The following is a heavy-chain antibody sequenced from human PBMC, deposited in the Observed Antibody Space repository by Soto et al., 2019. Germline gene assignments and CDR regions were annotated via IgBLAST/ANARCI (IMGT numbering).Heavy chain of an antibody. J-gene: IGHJ4*02. V-gene: IGHV4-59*01. D-gene: IGHD3-16*02. CDR2: IYYSGST. CDR3: ARGRLRLGELSLIY. CDR1: GGSISSYY. Sequence: PSETLSLTCTVSGGSISSYYWSWIRQPPGKGLEWIGYIYYSGSTNYNPSLKSRVTISVDTSKNQFSLKLSSVTAAGTAVYYCARGRLRLGELSLIYWGQGTLVTVSS.